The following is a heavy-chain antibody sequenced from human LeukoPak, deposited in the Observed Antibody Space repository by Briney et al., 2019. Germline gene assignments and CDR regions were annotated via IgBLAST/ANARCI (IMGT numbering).Heavy chain of an antibody. CDR2: INAGNGNT. V-gene: IGHV1-3*01. D-gene: IGHD3-22*01. CDR3: AAGSDYYDSSGKRPDY. CDR1: GYTFTSYA. J-gene: IGHJ4*02. Sequence: ASVKVSCKASGYTFTSYAMHWVRQAPGQRLEWMGWINAGNGNTKYSQKFQGRVTITRDMSTSTAYMELSSLRSEDTAVYYCAAGSDYYDSSGKRPDYWGQGTLVTVSS.